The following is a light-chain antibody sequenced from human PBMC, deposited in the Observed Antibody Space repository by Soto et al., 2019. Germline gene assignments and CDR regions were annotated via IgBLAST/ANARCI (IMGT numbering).Light chain of an antibody. CDR3: QQRSDWPST. CDR2: DAS. CDR1: QSVGSY. Sequence: EIVLTQSPATLSLSPGDRATLSCRASQSVGSYLGWYQQRPGQAPRLLIYDASNRATGTPARFSGSGSGTDFTLTISSLEPEDFAVYYCQQRSDWPSTFGGGTKVEIK. V-gene: IGKV3-11*01. J-gene: IGKJ4*01.